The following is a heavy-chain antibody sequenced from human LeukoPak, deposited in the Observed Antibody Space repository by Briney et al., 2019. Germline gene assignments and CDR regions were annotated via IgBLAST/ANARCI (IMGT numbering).Heavy chain of an antibody. CDR1: GYTFTSYY. J-gene: IGHJ4*02. CDR3: ARCDYGSGSYLCGVDY. Sequence: ASAKVSCKASGYTFTSYYMHWVRQAPGQGLEWMGIINPSGGSTSYAQKFQGRVTMTRDTSTSTVYMELSSLRSEDTAVYYCARCDYGSGSYLCGVDYWGQGTLVTVSS. V-gene: IGHV1-46*01. D-gene: IGHD3-10*01. CDR2: INPSGGST.